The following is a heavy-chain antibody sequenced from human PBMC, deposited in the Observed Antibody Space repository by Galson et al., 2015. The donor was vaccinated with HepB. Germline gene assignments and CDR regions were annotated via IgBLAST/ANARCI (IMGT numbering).Heavy chain of an antibody. CDR1: GGSINSYY. D-gene: IGHD2/OR15-2a*01. J-gene: IGHJ4*02. Sequence: QVQLRESGPGLVRPSETMSLTCTVSGGSINSYYWSWIRQPPGKGLEWIGYIYYSGDTKYNPSVKSRVTISLDTSKNQFSLKLSSVTAADTAVYYCGGDSTYSLRANFWGQGALVTVSS. CDR3: GGDSTYSLRANF. V-gene: IGHV4-59*01. CDR2: IYYSGDT.